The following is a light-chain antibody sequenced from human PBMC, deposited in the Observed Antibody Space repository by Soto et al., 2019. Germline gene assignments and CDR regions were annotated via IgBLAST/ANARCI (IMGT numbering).Light chain of an antibody. Sequence: EIVMTQSPATLSVSPGERATLSCRASQSVSSNLAWYQQKPGQAPRLLIYGASTRATGIPARFSGSGSGTEFTLTISSLQPEDFATYYCLQDDSMPLTFGGGTKVDIK. CDR2: GAS. J-gene: IGKJ4*01. CDR3: LQDDSMPLT. V-gene: IGKV3-15*01. CDR1: QSVSSN.